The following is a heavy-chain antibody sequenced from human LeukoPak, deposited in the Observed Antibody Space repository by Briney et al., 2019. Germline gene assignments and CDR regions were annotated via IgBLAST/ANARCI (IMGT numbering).Heavy chain of an antibody. CDR3: ASDISNKGFDY. Sequence: GGSLRPSCAASGFTVSSNYMSWVRQAPGKGLEWVSYISNIGSTTHHADSVKGRFTISRDNAKNSLYLQMNSLRAEDTAVYYCASDISNKGFDYWGQGTLVTVSS. CDR1: GFTVSSNY. D-gene: IGHD3-3*02. CDR2: ISNIGSTT. V-gene: IGHV3-11*04. J-gene: IGHJ4*02.